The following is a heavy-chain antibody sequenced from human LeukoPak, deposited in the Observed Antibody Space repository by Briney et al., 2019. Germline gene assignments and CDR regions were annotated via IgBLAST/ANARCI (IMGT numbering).Heavy chain of an antibody. Sequence: ASVKVSCKASGYTFTSYGISWVRQAPGQGLEWMGWISAYNGNTNYAQKLQGRVTMTTDTSTSTAYMELRSLRSDDTAVYYCARDRYYDFWSGYYYSYYYYYMGVWGKGTTVTVSS. J-gene: IGHJ6*03. CDR3: ARDRYYDFWSGYYYSYYYYYMGV. V-gene: IGHV1-18*01. CDR2: ISAYNGNT. D-gene: IGHD3-3*01. CDR1: GYTFTSYG.